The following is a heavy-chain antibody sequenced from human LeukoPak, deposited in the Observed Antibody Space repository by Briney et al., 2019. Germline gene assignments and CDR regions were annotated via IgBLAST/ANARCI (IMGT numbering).Heavy chain of an antibody. V-gene: IGHV3-21*01. CDR1: GFTFSSYS. CDR3: ARTATDTGEFDY. D-gene: IGHD6-13*01. Sequence: GGSLRLSCAASGFTFSSYSMNWVRQAPGKGLECVSSISSSSSSIYYADSVKGRFTISRDDAKNSLYLQMNSLRAEDTAVYYCARTATDTGEFDYWGQGTLVTVFS. CDR2: ISSSSSSI. J-gene: IGHJ4*02.